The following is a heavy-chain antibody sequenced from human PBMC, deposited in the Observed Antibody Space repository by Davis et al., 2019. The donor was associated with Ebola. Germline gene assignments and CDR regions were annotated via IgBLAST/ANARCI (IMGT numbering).Heavy chain of an antibody. V-gene: IGHV3-74*01. CDR2: INGDATST. J-gene: IGHJ4*02. Sequence: PGGSLRLSCEAFGFTFSTTWMHWVRQAPGKGLMWVSRINGDATSTAYADSVRGRFTISRDNAKNTLYLQMDSLRAEDTAVYFCAKSPGGYYNDWGQGTLVTVSS. CDR3: AKSPGGYYND. D-gene: IGHD1-26*01. CDR1: GFTFSTTW.